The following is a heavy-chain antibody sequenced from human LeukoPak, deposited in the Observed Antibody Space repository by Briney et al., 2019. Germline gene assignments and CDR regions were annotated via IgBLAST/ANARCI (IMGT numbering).Heavy chain of an antibody. V-gene: IGHV3-30*04. CDR2: ISYDGSNK. J-gene: IGHJ4*02. Sequence: PGGSLRLSCAASGFTFSSYAMHWVRQAPGKGLEWVAVISYDGSNKYYADSVKGRFTISRDNAKNSLYLQMNSLRAEDTAVYYCARDRYVGATTAGDSDSWGQGTLATVSS. D-gene: IGHD1-26*01. CDR1: GFTFSSYA. CDR3: ARDRYVGATTAGDSDS.